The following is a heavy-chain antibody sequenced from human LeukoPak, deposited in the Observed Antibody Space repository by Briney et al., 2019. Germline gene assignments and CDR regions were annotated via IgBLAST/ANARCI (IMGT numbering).Heavy chain of an antibody. Sequence: SEALSLTCAVDGGSFSCYYWSWRRRHPGKGVEGSGYIYYSGSTYYNPSLKSRVTISVDTSKNQFSLKLSSVTAADTAVYYCARDMSTANSGLDYWGQGTLVTVSS. CDR2: IYYSGST. V-gene: IGHV4-31*11. D-gene: IGHD5/OR15-5a*01. CDR3: ARDMSTANSGLDY. CDR1: GGSFSCYY. J-gene: IGHJ4*02.